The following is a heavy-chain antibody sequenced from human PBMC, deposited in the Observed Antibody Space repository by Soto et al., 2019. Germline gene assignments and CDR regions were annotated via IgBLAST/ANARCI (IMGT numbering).Heavy chain of an antibody. CDR1: GYAFTGYY. Sequence: ASVKVSCKASGYAFTGYYMHWVRQAPGQGLEWMGWINPNSGGTNYAQKFQGRVTMTRDTSISTAYMELSRLRSDDTAVYYCARDTGRGLYFDYSGQGTLVTVSS. D-gene: IGHD3-10*01. J-gene: IGHJ4*02. CDR3: ARDTGRGLYFDY. V-gene: IGHV1-2*02. CDR2: INPNSGGT.